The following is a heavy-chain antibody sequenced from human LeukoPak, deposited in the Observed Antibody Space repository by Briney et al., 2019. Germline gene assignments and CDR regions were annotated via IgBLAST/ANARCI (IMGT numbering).Heavy chain of an antibody. V-gene: IGHV4-59*01. D-gene: IGHD6-13*01. CDR2: IYYSGST. Sequence: SETLSLTCTVCVGSINSYYWSWIRQPPGKGLEWIGYIYYSGSTNYNPSLKSRVTISVDTSKNQSSLRLSSVTAADTAVYYCARVTGYMTEDYFDYWGQGTLITVSS. CDR3: ARVTGYMTEDYFDY. J-gene: IGHJ4*02. CDR1: VGSINSYY.